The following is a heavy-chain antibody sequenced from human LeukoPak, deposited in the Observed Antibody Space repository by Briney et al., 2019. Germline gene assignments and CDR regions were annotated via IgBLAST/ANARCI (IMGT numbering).Heavy chain of an antibody. Sequence: PGGSLRLSCAAPGFTFSPSYMSWVRQAQGRGLEWVSGIYGGGNSYYAESVTGRFTISRGNSRNTLHLQMNSLRGEDTAVYYCARELTVGATIDYWGQGTLVTVSS. V-gene: IGHV3-66*02. CDR2: IYGGGNS. CDR1: GFTFSPSY. CDR3: ARELTVGATIDY. J-gene: IGHJ4*02. D-gene: IGHD1-26*01.